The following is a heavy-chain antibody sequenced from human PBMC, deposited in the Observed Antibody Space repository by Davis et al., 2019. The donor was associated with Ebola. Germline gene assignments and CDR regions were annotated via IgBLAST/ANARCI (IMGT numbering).Heavy chain of an antibody. CDR1: GYSFTDYH. D-gene: IGHD4-11*01. J-gene: IGHJ6*03. Sequence: AASVKVSCKASGYSFTDYHILWVRQAPGQGLEWMGWINPNSGGTNYAQKFQGWVTMTRDTSISTVYMELSRLRSNDTAVYYCARSTVDGYYYYYMDVWGKGTTVTVSS. V-gene: IGHV1-2*04. CDR3: ARSTVDGYYYYYMDV. CDR2: INPNSGGT.